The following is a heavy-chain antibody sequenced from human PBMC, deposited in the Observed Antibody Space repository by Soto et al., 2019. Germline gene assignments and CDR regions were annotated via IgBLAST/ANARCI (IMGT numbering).Heavy chain of an antibody. Sequence: QITLKESGPTLVKPTQTLTLTCTYSGFSLRTTGVGVGWIRQPPGKALEWLGIIYWDDDKRYSPSLKSRLTLSSDTSKGQVVLTMTNMGPVDTATYFCAHTWGLPFDYWGPGNLVIVSS. D-gene: IGHD3-16*01. CDR3: AHTWGLPFDY. CDR1: GFSLRTTGVG. CDR2: IYWDDDK. V-gene: IGHV2-5*02. J-gene: IGHJ4*02.